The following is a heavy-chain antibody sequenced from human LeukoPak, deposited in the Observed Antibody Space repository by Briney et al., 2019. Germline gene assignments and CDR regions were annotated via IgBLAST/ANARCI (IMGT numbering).Heavy chain of an antibody. D-gene: IGHD6-19*01. J-gene: IGHJ4*02. Sequence: PGGSLRLSCAASGFTFSSSAMSWVRQAPGKGLEWVSTISGSSGSTYYADSVKGRFTISRDNSKNTLYLQMNSLRAEDTAVYYCASGGYSSGWYYFDYWGQGTLVTVSS. CDR3: ASGGYSSGWYYFDY. CDR2: ISGSSGST. CDR1: GFTFSSSA. V-gene: IGHV3-23*01.